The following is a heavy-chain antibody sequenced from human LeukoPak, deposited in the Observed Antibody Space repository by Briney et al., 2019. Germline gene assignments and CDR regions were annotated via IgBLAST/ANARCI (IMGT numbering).Heavy chain of an antibody. CDR2: ISPRGDSGRETI. CDR1: GFTFSNFY. Sequence: GGSLRLSCAVSGFTFSNFYTNWVRQAPGKGPEWISYISPRGDSGRETIYYADSVKGRFTISRDESKSSVYLQMNSLRDDDTAVYFCAGGGGGGWDIGNWGQGTLVTVSS. V-gene: IGHV3-48*02. J-gene: IGHJ4*02. CDR3: AGGGGGGWDIGN. D-gene: IGHD6-19*01.